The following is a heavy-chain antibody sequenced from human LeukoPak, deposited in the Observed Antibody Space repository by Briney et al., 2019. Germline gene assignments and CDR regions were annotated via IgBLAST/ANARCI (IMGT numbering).Heavy chain of an antibody. V-gene: IGHV1-2*02. CDR1: GYTFTGCY. CDR3: ARDWGCSGGSCWGLYNWFDP. CDR2: INPNSGGT. Sequence: ASVKVPCKASGYTFTGCYMHWVRQAPGQGLEWMGWINPNSGGTNYAQKFQGRVTMTRDTSISTAYMELSGLRSDDTAVYYCARDWGCSGGSCWGLYNWFDPWGQGTLVTVSS. D-gene: IGHD2-15*01. J-gene: IGHJ5*02.